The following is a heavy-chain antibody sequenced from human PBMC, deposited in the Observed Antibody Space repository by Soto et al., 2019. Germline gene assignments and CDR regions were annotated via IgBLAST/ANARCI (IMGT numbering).Heavy chain of an antibody. D-gene: IGHD4-17*01. Sequence: SETLSLTCTVSGGSISHYYWSWIRQPPGKGPEWIGYISHSGSTNYSPSLKSRVTISSDTSKNQFSLKLSSVTAADTAVYYCARDGYDYGGNYYYYGMDVWGQGTTVTVSS. CDR3: ARDGYDYGGNYYYYGMDV. J-gene: IGHJ6*02. CDR2: ISHSGST. CDR1: GGSISHYY. V-gene: IGHV4-59*01.